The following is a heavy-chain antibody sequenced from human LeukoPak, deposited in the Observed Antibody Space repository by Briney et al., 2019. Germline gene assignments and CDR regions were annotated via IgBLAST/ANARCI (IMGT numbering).Heavy chain of an antibody. CDR2: IRHDGRIK. CDR1: GFIFSTYG. J-gene: IGHJ4*02. CDR3: AKGSSPYGDDDIDY. Sequence: GGSLRLSCAASGFIFSTYGMYWVRQAPGKGLEWVAFIRHDGRIKNYADSVKGRFTISRDNSKNTLYLQMNSLRAEDTAVYYCAKGSSPYGDDDIDYWGQGTLVTVSS. V-gene: IGHV3-30*02. D-gene: IGHD4-17*01.